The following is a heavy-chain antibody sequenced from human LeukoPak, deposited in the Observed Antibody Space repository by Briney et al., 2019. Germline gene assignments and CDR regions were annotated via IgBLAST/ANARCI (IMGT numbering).Heavy chain of an antibody. CDR2: IYYSGST. D-gene: IGHD1-14*01. J-gene: IGHJ3*02. CDR1: GGSISSYY. V-gene: IGHV4-59*08. Sequence: SETLSLTCTVSGGSISSYYWSWIRQPPGKGLEWIGYIYYSGSTYYNPSLKSRVTISVDTSKNQFSLKLSSVTAADTAVYYCAGREPPNNAFDIWGQGTMVTVSS. CDR3: AGREPPNNAFDI.